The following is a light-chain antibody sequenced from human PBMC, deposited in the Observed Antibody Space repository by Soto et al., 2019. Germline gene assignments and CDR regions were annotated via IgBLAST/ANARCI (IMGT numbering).Light chain of an antibody. J-gene: IGKJ4*01. CDR3: QRYNGAPLT. Sequence: DLQMTQSPSSLSASIGDRVTITCRASQAINNYLAWYQLKPGQAPKLLIYGASTLQSGVPSRFSGSGSGADFTLTISSLQPEDVATYYCQRYNGAPLTFGGGTKVEIK. CDR2: GAS. CDR1: QAINNY. V-gene: IGKV1-27*01.